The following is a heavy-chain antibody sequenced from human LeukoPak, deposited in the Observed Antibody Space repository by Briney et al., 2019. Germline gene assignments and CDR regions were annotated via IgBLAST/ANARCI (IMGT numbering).Heavy chain of an antibody. CDR2: IYYSGST. CDR1: GASFSSSTYY. J-gene: IGHJ4*02. Sequence: SETLSLTCTVSGASFSSSTYYWGWIRQPPGKGLEWIGSIYYSGSTYYNPSLKSRITMSVDTSKNQFSLKLSSVTAADTAVYYCARHAGGIAAAGTRPFDYWGQGTLVTVSS. V-gene: IGHV4-39*01. D-gene: IGHD6-13*01. CDR3: ARHAGGIAAAGTRPFDY.